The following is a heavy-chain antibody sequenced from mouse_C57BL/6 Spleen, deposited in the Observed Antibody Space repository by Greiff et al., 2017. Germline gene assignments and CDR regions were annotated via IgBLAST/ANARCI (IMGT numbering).Heavy chain of an antibody. V-gene: IGHV1-55*01. Sequence: QVQLQQPGAELVKPGASVKMSCKASGYTFTSYWITWVKQRPGQGLEWIGDIYPGSGSTNYNEKFKSKATLTVDTSSSTAYMQLSSLTSEDSAVYYCARSGYDEDYYAMDYWGQGTSVTVSS. CDR2: IYPGSGST. CDR1: GYTFTSYW. J-gene: IGHJ4*01. CDR3: ARSGYDEDYYAMDY. D-gene: IGHD3-1*01.